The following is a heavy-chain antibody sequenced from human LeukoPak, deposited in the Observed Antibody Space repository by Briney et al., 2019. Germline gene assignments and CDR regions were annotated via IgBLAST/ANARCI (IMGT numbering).Heavy chain of an antibody. Sequence: GSLRLSCAASGFIFGGYWMSWVRQAPGRGLEWVANTNPDGSIKYYVDSVNGRFTISRDNAKNSLYLQMNSLRAEDTAVYYCVSGFLQWLYWGQGTLVTVSS. V-gene: IGHV3-7*01. D-gene: IGHD3-3*01. CDR1: GFIFGGYW. J-gene: IGHJ4*02. CDR2: TNPDGSIK. CDR3: VSGFLQWLY.